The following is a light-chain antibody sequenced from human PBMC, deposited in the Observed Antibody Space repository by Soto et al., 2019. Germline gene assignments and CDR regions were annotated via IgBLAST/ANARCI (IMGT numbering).Light chain of an antibody. Sequence: QSALTQPASVSGSPGQSITISCTGTSSDVGGYNYVSWYQHHPGKAPKLMIYDVSNRPSGVSNRFSGSKSGNTASLTISGLQAEDEADYYCSSYTSSSDVLFGGGTKLTVL. CDR1: SSDVGGYNY. CDR2: DVS. CDR3: SSYTSSSDVL. J-gene: IGLJ2*01. V-gene: IGLV2-14*03.